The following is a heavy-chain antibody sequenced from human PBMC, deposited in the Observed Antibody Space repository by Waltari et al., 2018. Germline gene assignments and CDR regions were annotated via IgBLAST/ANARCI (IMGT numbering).Heavy chain of an antibody. V-gene: IGHV3-7*04. J-gene: IGHJ4*02. CDR3: AREQWLAVFDY. Sequence: EVLLVESGGGLVQPGGSLRPSCAASGCTFRRNWMSWGRQAPGKGLEWVANIEQDGSEKYYVDSMKSRFTISRENAKNSLYLQMNSLRAEDTAVYYCAREQWLAVFDYWGQGTLVTVSS. CDR2: IEQDGSEK. CDR1: GCTFRRNW. D-gene: IGHD6-19*01.